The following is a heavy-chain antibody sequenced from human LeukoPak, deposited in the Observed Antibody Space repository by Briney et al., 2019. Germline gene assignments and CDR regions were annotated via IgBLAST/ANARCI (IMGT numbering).Heavy chain of an antibody. V-gene: IGHV4-59*01. D-gene: IGHD1-1*01. J-gene: IGHJ3*02. CDR3: VRLQPNTGEWAFDI. Sequence: SETLSLTCTVSGGSISSYYWSWIRQPPGEGLEWIGYISHSGSTKYNPSLKSRVSISVDTSKNQLSLKLSSVTAADTAVYHCVRLQPNTGEWAFDIWGQGTMVTVSS. CDR2: ISHSGST. CDR1: GGSISSYY.